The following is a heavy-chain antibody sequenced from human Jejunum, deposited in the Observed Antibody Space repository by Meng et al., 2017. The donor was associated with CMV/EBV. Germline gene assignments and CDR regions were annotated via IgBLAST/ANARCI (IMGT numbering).Heavy chain of an antibody. CDR1: DTYSKYA. CDR3: ARDRYYDTSGHYYESGY. D-gene: IGHD3-22*01. CDR2: IIPVLRTT. Sequence: DTYSKYAIPCGRQAPGQGLEWVGGIIPVLRTTNYAQKFQDRVTITADRSTTTAYMELTSLTSEDTAVYYCARDRYYDTSGHYYESGYWGQGTLVTVSS. J-gene: IGHJ4*02. V-gene: IGHV1-69*06.